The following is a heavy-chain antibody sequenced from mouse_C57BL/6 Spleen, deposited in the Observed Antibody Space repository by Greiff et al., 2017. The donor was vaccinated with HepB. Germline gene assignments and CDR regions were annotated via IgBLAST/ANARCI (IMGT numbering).Heavy chain of an antibody. CDR1: GYAFSSSW. V-gene: IGHV1-82*01. D-gene: IGHD1-1*01. CDR3: ARSHYYGSSYFDY. Sequence: VKLMESGPELVKPGASVKISCKASGYAFSSSWMNWVKQRPGKGLEWIGRIYPGDGDTNYNGKFKGKATLTADKSSSTAYMQLSSLTSEESAVYFCARSHYYGSSYFDYWGQGTTLTVSS. CDR2: IYPGDGDT. J-gene: IGHJ2*01.